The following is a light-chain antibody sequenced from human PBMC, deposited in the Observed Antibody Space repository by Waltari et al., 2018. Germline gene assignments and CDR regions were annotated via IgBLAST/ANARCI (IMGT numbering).Light chain of an antibody. CDR1: QRVSVC. CDR3: QQCYIRYT. V-gene: IGKV3-11*01. J-gene: IGKJ2*01. CDR2: DAS. Sequence: EIVLTQSPATLSLSPGERATLSCRASQRVSVCLAWYQQKPGQAPRLLIHDASNRATGIPARFSGSGSGTDFTLTISSLEPEDFAVYYCQQCYIRYTFGQGTKVEIK.